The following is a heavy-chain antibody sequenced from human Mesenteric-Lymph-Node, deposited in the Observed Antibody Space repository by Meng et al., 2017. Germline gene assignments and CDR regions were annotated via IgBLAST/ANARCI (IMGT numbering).Heavy chain of an antibody. D-gene: IGHD4-17*01. CDR1: GGSISSDNW. Sequence: QVQLQASGPGLVEPSGTLSLTCAVCGGSISSDNWWTWVRQAPGKGLEWIGEVYHSGSTFYNPSFESRVTISIDESRSHFSLNLASVTAADTAIYYCARATVTRLFDLWGQGTLVTVSS. V-gene: IGHV4-4*02. CDR3: ARATVTRLFDL. J-gene: IGHJ4*02. CDR2: VYHSGST.